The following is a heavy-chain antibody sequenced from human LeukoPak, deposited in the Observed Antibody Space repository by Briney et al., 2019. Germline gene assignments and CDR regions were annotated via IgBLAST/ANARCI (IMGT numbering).Heavy chain of an antibody. J-gene: IGHJ6*02. Sequence: GGSLRLSCSASGFTFSSYAMHWVRQAPGKGLEWVSYISSSSSTIYYADSVKGRFTISRDNAKNSLYLQMNSLRDEDTAVYYCARALGGSGWYFHFYYYGMDVWGQGTTVTVSS. CDR1: GFTFSSYA. D-gene: IGHD6-19*01. CDR3: ARALGGSGWYFHFYYYGMDV. V-gene: IGHV3-48*02. CDR2: ISSSSSTI.